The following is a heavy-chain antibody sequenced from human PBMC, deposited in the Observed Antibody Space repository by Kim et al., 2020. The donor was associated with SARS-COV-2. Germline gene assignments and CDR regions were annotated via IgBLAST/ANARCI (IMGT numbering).Heavy chain of an antibody. J-gene: IGHJ4*02. D-gene: IGHD3-22*01. CDR3: ARVVPYYYDSSGYYYFDY. V-gene: IGHV4-30-4*01. CDR2: IYYSGST. Sequence: SETLSLTCTVSGGSISSGDYYWSWIRQPPGKGLEWIGYIYYSGSTYYNPSLKSRVTISVDTSKNQFSLKLSSVTAADTAVYYCARVVPYYYDSSGYYYFDYWGQGTLVTVSS. CDR1: GGSISSGDYY.